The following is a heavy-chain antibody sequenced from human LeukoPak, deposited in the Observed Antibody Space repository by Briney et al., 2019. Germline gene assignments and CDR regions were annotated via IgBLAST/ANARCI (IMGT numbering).Heavy chain of an antibody. CDR3: ARHIPGNPYFDY. J-gene: IGHJ4*02. CDR2: TYYSGTT. V-gene: IGHV4-59*08. CDR1: GGSISSYY. D-gene: IGHD2/OR15-2a*01. Sequence: PSETLSLTCTVSGGSISSYYWGWIRQPPGKGLEWIGYTYYSGTTNYNPPLKSRVTISVETSKNQFSLKLRSVTAADTAVYYCARHIPGNPYFDYWGQGTLVTVSP.